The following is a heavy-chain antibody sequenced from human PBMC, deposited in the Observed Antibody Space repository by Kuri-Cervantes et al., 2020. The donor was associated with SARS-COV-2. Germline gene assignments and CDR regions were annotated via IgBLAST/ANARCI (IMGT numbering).Heavy chain of an antibody. CDR3: AGSVTGTTVPEGFDY. CDR1: GGSLTITNW. J-gene: IGHJ4*02. D-gene: IGHD1-7*01. V-gene: IGHV4-4*02. CDR2: IHHSGDT. Sequence: SETLSLTCAVSGGSLTITNWWSWVRQPPGKGLEWIGEIHHSGDTSYNSSLKSRVTISLDRSKNQFSLKLSSVTAADTAVYYCAGSVTGTTVPEGFDYWGQGTLVTVSS.